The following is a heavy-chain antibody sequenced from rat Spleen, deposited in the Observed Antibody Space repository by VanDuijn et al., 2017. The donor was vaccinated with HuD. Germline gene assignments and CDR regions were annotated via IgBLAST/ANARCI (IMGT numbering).Heavy chain of an antibody. V-gene: IGHV5-22*01. J-gene: IGHJ1*01. CDR2: ISYEGSST. Sequence: EVQLVESGGGVVQPGRSLKLSCAVSGFTFSDYYMAWVRQAPKKCLEWVASISYEGSSTYYGDSVKGRFTIARDNAKRILSLQMNSLRSEDTATYYCARRAYYGYLDFWGPGTMVTVSS. CDR1: GFTFSDYY. CDR3: ARRAYYGYLDF.